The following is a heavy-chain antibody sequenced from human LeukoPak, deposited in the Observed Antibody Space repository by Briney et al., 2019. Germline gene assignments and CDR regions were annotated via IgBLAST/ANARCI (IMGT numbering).Heavy chain of an antibody. J-gene: IGHJ6*02. CDR2: ISGSGGST. CDR1: GFTFSSYA. D-gene: IGHD3-9*01. V-gene: IGHV3-23*01. Sequence: GGSLRLSCAASGFTFSSYAMSWVRQAPGKGLEWVSAISGSGGSTYYADSVKGRFTISRDNSKNTLYLQMNSLRAEDTAVYYCAKGYYDILTGYLYYYYYYGMDVWGQGTTVAVSS. CDR3: AKGYYDILTGYLYYYYYYGMDV.